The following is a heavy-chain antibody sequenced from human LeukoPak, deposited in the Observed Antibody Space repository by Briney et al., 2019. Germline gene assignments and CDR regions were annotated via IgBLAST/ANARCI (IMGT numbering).Heavy chain of an antibody. CDR1: GYTFTSYD. CDR2: MNPNSGNT. Sequence: ASVKVSCKASGYTFTSYDINWVRQATGQGLEWMGWMNPNSGNTGYAQKFQGRVTMTRNTSISTAYMELSSLRSEDKAVYYCARTKLGYCSGGSCYYYGMDVWGQGTTVTVSS. D-gene: IGHD2-15*01. CDR3: ARTKLGYCSGGSCYYYGMDV. J-gene: IGHJ6*02. V-gene: IGHV1-8*01.